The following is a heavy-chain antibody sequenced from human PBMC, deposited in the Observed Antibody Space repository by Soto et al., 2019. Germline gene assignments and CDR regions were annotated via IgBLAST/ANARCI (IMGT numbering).Heavy chain of an antibody. CDR2: ISWNSGSI. CDR1: GFTFDDYA. CDR3: ARGQEEYRDYYYGMDV. Sequence: EVQLVESGGGLVQPGRSLRLSCAASGFTFDDYAMHWVRQAPGKGLEWVSGISWNSGSIGYADSVKGRFTISRDNAKNSLYLQMNSLRAEDTAVYYCARGQEEYRDYYYGMDVWGQGTTVTVSS. V-gene: IGHV3-9*01. D-gene: IGHD3-16*02. J-gene: IGHJ6*02.